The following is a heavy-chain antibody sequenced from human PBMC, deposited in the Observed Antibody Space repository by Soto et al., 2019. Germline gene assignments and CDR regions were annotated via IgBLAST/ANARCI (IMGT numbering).Heavy chain of an antibody. Sequence: GGSLRLSCAASGFTFSNYNMNWVRQAPGKGPEWVSFISSSSRYIYYADSVKGRFTISRDNAKNSLYLQMNSLRAEDTAVYYCANAYCSSTSCYLRDYWGQGTLVTVSS. D-gene: IGHD2-2*01. CDR1: GFTFSNYN. V-gene: IGHV3-21*01. J-gene: IGHJ4*02. CDR3: ANAYCSSTSCYLRDY. CDR2: ISSSSRYI.